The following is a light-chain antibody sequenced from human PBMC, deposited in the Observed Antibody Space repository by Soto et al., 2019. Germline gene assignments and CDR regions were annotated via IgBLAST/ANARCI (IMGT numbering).Light chain of an antibody. CDR3: QQYGSSPTT. CDR2: GAS. CDR1: QSVSSSY. J-gene: IGKJ1*01. Sequence: ETGFTQSPGTLSLSPGERATLSCRASQSVSSSYLAWYQQKPGQAPRLLIYGASSRATGIPDRFSGSGSGTDFTLTISRLEPEDFAVYYCQQYGSSPTTFGQGTKVDIK. V-gene: IGKV3-20*01.